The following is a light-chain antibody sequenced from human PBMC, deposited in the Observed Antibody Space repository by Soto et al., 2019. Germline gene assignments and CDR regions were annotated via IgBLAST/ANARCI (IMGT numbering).Light chain of an antibody. V-gene: IGKV3-15*01. CDR3: QQYNDWPPRRT. Sequence: EILMTQSPATLSVSPGERATLSCRASQSISTNLAWYQQKPGQAPRLLIYGASTRATGVPTRFSGSGSGTEFTLTISSLQSEDFAVYYCQQYNDWPPRRTCGQGTKVDVK. J-gene: IGKJ1*01. CDR1: QSISTN. CDR2: GAS.